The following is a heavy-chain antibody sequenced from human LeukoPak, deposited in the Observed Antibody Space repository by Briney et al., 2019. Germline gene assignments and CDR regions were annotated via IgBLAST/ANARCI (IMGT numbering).Heavy chain of an antibody. D-gene: IGHD3-22*01. CDR1: GDTFSSYA. Sequence: SVKVSCKASGDTFSSYAISWVRQAPGQGLEWMGGIIPIFGTANYAQKFQGRVTITADESTSTAYMALSSLRSEDTAVYYCARRPLYDSSGYYFDYWGQGTLVTVSA. CDR3: ARRPLYDSSGYYFDY. CDR2: IIPIFGTA. V-gene: IGHV1-69*13. J-gene: IGHJ4*02.